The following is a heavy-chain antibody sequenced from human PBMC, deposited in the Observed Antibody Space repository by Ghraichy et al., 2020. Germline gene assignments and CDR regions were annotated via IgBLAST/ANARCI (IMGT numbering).Heavy chain of an antibody. Sequence: GGSLRLSCAASGFTFSSYAMSWVRQAPGKGLEWVSRISGSGGSTYYADSVKGRFTISRDNSNNTLYLQMNSLRAEDTAVYYCAKDRYSSSWNDAFDIWGQGTMVTVSS. J-gene: IGHJ3*02. D-gene: IGHD6-13*01. CDR2: ISGSGGST. V-gene: IGHV3-23*01. CDR3: AKDRYSSSWNDAFDI. CDR1: GFTFSSYA.